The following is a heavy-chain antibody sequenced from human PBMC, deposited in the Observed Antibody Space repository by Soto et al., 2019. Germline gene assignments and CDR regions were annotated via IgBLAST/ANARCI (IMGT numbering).Heavy chain of an antibody. D-gene: IGHD3-22*01. CDR3: ARGDYYDPSGPFSDVFDI. Sequence: SETPCLPCTVSGGPISSYYWRWIRQPPGKGLEWIGYIYYSGSTNYNPPLKSRVTISVDTSKNQFSLKLSSVTAADTAMYYCARGDYYDPSGPFSDVFDIWGQGTMVTVSS. V-gene: IGHV4-59*01. CDR2: IYYSGST. J-gene: IGHJ3*02. CDR1: GGPISSYY.